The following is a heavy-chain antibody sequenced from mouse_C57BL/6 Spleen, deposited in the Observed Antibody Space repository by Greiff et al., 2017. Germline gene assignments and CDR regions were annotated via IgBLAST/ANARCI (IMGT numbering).Heavy chain of an antibody. D-gene: IGHD2-2*01. CDR1: GYTFTSYW. Sequence: QVQLKQPGAELVKPGASVKLSCKASGYTFTSYWMQWVKQRPGQGLEWIGEIDPSDSYNNYNPKFKGKATLTVDTSSSTAYMQLSSLTSEDAAVYYCARRAHGYDAYWGQGTLVTVSA. V-gene: IGHV1-50*01. J-gene: IGHJ3*01. CDR3: ARRAHGYDAY. CDR2: IDPSDSYN.